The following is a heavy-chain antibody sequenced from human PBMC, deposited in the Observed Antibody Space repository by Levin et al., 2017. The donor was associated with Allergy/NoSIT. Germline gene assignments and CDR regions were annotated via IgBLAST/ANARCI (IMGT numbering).Heavy chain of an antibody. J-gene: IGHJ6*02. CDR1: GFTFSSYA. CDR3: AKRQQLDKVYDGMDV. V-gene: IGHV3-23*01. Sequence: GGSLRLSCAASGFTFSSYAMSWVRQAPGKGLEWVSAISGSGGSTYYADSVKGRFTISRDNSKNTLYLQMNSLRAEDTAVYYCAKRQQLDKVYDGMDVWGQGTTVTVSS. D-gene: IGHD6-13*01. CDR2: ISGSGGST.